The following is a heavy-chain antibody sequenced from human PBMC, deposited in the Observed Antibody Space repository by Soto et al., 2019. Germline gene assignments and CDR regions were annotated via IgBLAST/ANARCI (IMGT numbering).Heavy chain of an antibody. CDR1: GGSISSYY. V-gene: IGHV4-59*01. CDR2: IYYSGST. Sequence: PSETLSLTCTVSGGSISSYYWSWIRQPPGKGLEWIGYIYYSGSTNYNPSLKSRVTISVDTSKNQFSLKLSSVTAADTAVYYCARDKDSGSHFPVRAFDIWGQGTMVTVSS. CDR3: ARDKDSGSHFPVRAFDI. J-gene: IGHJ3*02. D-gene: IGHD1-26*01.